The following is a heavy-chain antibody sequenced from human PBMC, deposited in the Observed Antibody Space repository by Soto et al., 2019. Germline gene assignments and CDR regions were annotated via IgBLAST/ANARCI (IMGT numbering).Heavy chain of an antibody. J-gene: IGHJ6*02. Sequence: EVQMLESGGGLVQPGWSLRLSCVASGFTFSTTGMSWVRQAPGKGLEWVSVITSSGGSTNYADSVKGRFTISRDNSKNTVYLQMNSLRAEDTAIYYCVKGGWLEVWGQGTTITVSS. V-gene: IGHV3-23*01. CDR1: GFTFSTTG. CDR2: ITSSGGST. CDR3: VKGGWLEV. D-gene: IGHD3-10*01.